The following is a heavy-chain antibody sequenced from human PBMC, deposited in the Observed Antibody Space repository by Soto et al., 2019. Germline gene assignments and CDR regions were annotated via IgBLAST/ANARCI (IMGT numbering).Heavy chain of an antibody. CDR3: ARRGGGGDIVLVTAVLDYYYGMDV. D-gene: IGHD2-2*01. Sequence: PGESLKISCKGSGYSFINYWIGWVRQMPGKGLEWMGIIYPGDSDIRYSPSFQGQVTISADRSISTAYLQWSSLKASDTAMYYCARRGGGGDIVLVTAVLDYYYGMDVWGQGTTVTVSS. CDR1: GYSFINYW. J-gene: IGHJ6*02. V-gene: IGHV5-51*01. CDR2: IYPGDSDI.